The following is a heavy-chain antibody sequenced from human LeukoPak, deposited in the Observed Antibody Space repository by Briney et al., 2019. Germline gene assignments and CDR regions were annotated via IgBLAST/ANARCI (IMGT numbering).Heavy chain of an antibody. Sequence: SETLSLTCTVSGGSISSSSYYWGWIRQPPGKGLEWIGSIYYSGSTYYNPSLESRVTISVDTSKNQFSLKLSSVTAADTAVYYCARHGRFCSGYGNWYFDLWGRGTLVTVPS. CDR1: GGSISSSSYY. J-gene: IGHJ2*01. D-gene: IGHD3-3*01. CDR2: IYYSGST. V-gene: IGHV4-39*01. CDR3: ARHGRFCSGYGNWYFDL.